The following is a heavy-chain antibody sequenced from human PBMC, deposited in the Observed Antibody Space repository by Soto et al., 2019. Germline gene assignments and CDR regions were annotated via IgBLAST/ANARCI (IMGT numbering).Heavy chain of an antibody. Sequence: RLSCAPSGFSVNNNYKSWVRQAPGRGLEWVSVIYSGGDTFYADSVKGRFTIFRDNSKNTLYLQMVGLKAEDTAMYYCATSPRDSRLQYFDYWGRGTLVTVSS. J-gene: IGHJ4*02. CDR3: ATSPRDSRLQYFDY. CDR1: GFSVNNNY. V-gene: IGHV3-66*01. D-gene: IGHD2-21*02. CDR2: IYSGGDT.